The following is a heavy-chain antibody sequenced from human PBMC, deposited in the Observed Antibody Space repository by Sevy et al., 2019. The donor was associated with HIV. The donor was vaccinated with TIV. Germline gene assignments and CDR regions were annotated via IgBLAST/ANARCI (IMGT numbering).Heavy chain of an antibody. D-gene: IGHD5-18*01. CDR2: ISGSGDNT. V-gene: IGHV3-23*01. CDR3: AKDSGDDNYGLFDY. CDR1: GFTFSNYA. Sequence: GGSLRVSCGASGFTFSNYAMSWVRQAPGKGLEWVSSISGSGDNTYYADSVKGRFTVSRDNSKNTLYLQMNSLRAEDTAVYYCAKDSGDDNYGLFDYWGQGTLVTVSS. J-gene: IGHJ4*02.